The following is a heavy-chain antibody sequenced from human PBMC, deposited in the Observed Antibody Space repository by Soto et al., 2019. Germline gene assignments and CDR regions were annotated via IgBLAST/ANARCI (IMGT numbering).Heavy chain of an antibody. Sequence: GGALRVSCAAPGVTFSGSAMHWVRQASGKGLEWVGRIRSKANSYATAYAASVKGRFTISRDDSKNTEYLQMNSLKTEDTAVYYCTRHGGTPDYWGQGTLVTVYS. D-gene: IGHD3-16*01. J-gene: IGHJ4*02. CDR1: GVTFSGSA. V-gene: IGHV3-73*01. CDR3: TRHGGTPDY. CDR2: IRSKANSYAT.